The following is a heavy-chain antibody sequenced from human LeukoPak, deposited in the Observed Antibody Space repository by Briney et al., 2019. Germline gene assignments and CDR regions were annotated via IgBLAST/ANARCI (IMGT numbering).Heavy chain of an antibody. CDR2: INHSGST. Sequence: SETLSLTCAVYGGSFSGYYWSWIRQPPGKGLEWIGEINHSGSTNYNPSLKSRVTISVDTSKNQFSLKLSSVTAADTAVYYCARGYYDSSGYYFDYWGQGTLVTVSS. CDR1: GGSFSGYY. J-gene: IGHJ4*02. D-gene: IGHD3-22*01. V-gene: IGHV4-34*01. CDR3: ARGYYDSSGYYFDY.